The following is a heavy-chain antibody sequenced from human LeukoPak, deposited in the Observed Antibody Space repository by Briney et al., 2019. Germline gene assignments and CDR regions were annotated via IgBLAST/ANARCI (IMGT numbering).Heavy chain of an antibody. CDR3: AREGPHYGDYAFDC. D-gene: IGHD4-17*01. J-gene: IGHJ4*02. Sequence: GGSLRLSCAASGFTFSSYSVNWVRQAPGKGLEWVSYISSSSNYIYYADSVKGRFTISRDNAKNSLYLQMNSLRAEDTAVYYCAREGPHYGDYAFDCWGQGTLVTVSS. V-gene: IGHV3-21*01. CDR2: ISSSSNYI. CDR1: GFTFSSYS.